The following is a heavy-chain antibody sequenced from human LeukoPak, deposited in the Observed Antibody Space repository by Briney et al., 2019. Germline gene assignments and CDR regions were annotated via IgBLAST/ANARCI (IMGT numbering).Heavy chain of an antibody. CDR2: IIPIFGTA. CDR3: ARGEAPGTVFGGMAV. D-gene: IGHD3-16*01. CDR1: GGTFSSYA. V-gene: IGHV1-69*01. J-gene: IGHJ6*02. Sequence: GSSVKVSCKASGGTFSSYAISWVRQAPGQGLEWMGGIIPIFGTANYAQKLQGRVTITADESTSTAYMELSSLRSEDTAVYYCARGEAPGTVFGGMAVWGQGTAVTVSS.